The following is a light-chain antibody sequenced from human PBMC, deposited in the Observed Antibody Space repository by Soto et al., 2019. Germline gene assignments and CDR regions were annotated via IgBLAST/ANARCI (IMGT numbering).Light chain of an antibody. CDR1: QSVSSSY. Sequence: EIVLTQSPGTLSLSPGERATLSCRASQSVSSSYLAWYQQKPGQAPRLLIYGTSTRATGVPARFSGSGSGTEFTLTINSLQSEDFAVYYCQQYNNWPRTFGQGTKVDI. CDR3: QQYNNWPRT. J-gene: IGKJ1*01. CDR2: GTS. V-gene: IGKV3-15*01.